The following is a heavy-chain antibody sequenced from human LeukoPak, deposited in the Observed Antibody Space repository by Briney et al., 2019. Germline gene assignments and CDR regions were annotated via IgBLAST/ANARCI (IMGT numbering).Heavy chain of an antibody. V-gene: IGHV3-48*02. J-gene: IGHJ4*02. CDR1: GFTFSSYS. Sequence: GGSLRLSCAASGFTFSSYSMNWVRQAPGKGLEWVSYISSTGSTMYYADSLKGRFTISRDNAKNSLSLQLNSLRDEDAAVYYCARDGSSFPYYFDFWGQGTLVTVSS. D-gene: IGHD3-10*01. CDR2: ISSTGSTM. CDR3: ARDGSSFPYYFDF.